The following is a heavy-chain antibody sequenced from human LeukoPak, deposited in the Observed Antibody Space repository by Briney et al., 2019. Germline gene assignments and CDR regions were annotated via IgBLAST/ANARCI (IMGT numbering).Heavy chain of an antibody. J-gene: IGHJ4*02. Sequence: GGSLRLSCAASGFTFSSYAMSWVRQAPGKGLEWVSAISGSGGSTYYADSVKGRFTISRDNSKNTLYLQMNSLRAEDTAVYYCAKDLVAVAGTGSLFDYWGQGTLVTVSS. CDR2: ISGSGGST. V-gene: IGHV3-23*01. CDR1: GFTFSSYA. CDR3: AKDLVAVAGTGSLFDY. D-gene: IGHD6-19*01.